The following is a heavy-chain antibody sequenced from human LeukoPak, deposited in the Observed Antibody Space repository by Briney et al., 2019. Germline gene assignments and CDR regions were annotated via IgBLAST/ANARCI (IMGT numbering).Heavy chain of an antibody. CDR2: IDNSGGST. J-gene: IGHJ4*02. D-gene: IGHD4-23*01. V-gene: IGHV3-NL1*01. Sequence: GSLRLSCAASGFTFSSYSMNWVRQAPGKGLEWVSTIDNSGGSTHYADSVKGRFTISRDNSKTTLYLQMNSLRAEDTAVYYCAKDLPTPYFDYWGQGTLVTVSS. CDR3: AKDLPTPYFDY. CDR1: GFTFSSYS.